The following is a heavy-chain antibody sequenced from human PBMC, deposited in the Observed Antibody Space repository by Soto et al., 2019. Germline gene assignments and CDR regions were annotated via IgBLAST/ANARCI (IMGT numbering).Heavy chain of an antibody. Sequence: QVQLVQSGAEVKKPGASVKVSCKASGYTFTSYGITWVRQAPGQGLEWMGWISTYNSNTNYAHNLQGRVTMTTDTSTTTAYMELRSLRSDDTAVYFCAKTVPDYSGSGSRAPNYYYYGLDVWGQGTTVTVSS. CDR2: ISTYNSNT. CDR1: GYTFTSYG. J-gene: IGHJ6*02. V-gene: IGHV1-18*01. CDR3: AKTVPDYSGSGSRAPNYYYYGLDV. D-gene: IGHD3-10*01.